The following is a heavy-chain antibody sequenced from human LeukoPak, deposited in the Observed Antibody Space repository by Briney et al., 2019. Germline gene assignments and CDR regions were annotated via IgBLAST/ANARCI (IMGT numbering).Heavy chain of an antibody. CDR1: GYTFTSYY. Sequence: ASVKVSCKASGYTFTSYYMHWVRQAPGQGLEWMGIINPSGGSTSYAQKFQGRVTMIRDTSTSTAYMELSSLRSEDTAVYYCARTGSSSSLEVPYFDYWGQGTLVTVSS. V-gene: IGHV1-46*01. CDR3: ARTGSSSSLEVPYFDY. D-gene: IGHD6-6*01. CDR2: INPSGGST. J-gene: IGHJ4*02.